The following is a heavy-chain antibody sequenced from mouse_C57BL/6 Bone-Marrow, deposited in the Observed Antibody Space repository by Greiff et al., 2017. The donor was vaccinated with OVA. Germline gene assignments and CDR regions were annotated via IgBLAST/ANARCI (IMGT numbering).Heavy chain of an antibody. J-gene: IGHJ1*03. CDR2: IDPEDGET. Sequence: DVKLVESGAELVKPGASVKLSCTASGFNIKDYYMHWVKQRTEQGLEWIGRIDPEDGETKYAPKFQGKATITADTSSNTAYLQLSSLTSEDTAVYYCARLGVTTVVATGYFDVWGTGTTVTVSS. D-gene: IGHD1-1*01. CDR1: GFNIKDYY. CDR3: ARLGVTTVVATGYFDV. V-gene: IGHV14-2*01.